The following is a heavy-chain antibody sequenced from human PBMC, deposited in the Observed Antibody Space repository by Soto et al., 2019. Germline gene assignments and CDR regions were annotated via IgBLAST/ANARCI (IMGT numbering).Heavy chain of an antibody. D-gene: IGHD3-3*01. CDR1: GFTFSSYA. Sequence: PGGSLRLSCSASGFTFSSYAMHWVRQAPGNGLEWVAVISYDGSNKYYADSVKGRFTISRDNSKNTLYLQMNSLRAEDTAVYYCARDGWGYDFWSGYRPSGMDVWGQGTTVTVSS. V-gene: IGHV3-30-3*01. CDR2: ISYDGSNK. J-gene: IGHJ6*02. CDR3: ARDGWGYDFWSGYRPSGMDV.